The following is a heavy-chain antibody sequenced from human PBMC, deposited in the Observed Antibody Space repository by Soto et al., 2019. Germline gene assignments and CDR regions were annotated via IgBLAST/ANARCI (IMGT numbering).Heavy chain of an antibody. J-gene: IGHJ4*02. V-gene: IGHV3-15*01. Sequence: GGSLRLSCSVSVFTFTNIWMTWCRQAPGKGLEWVGHIKSRADDGTADYAAPLKGRFTISRDDSKNMLYLQMNGLKTEDTAVYFCATEGIASRPPFDYWGQGTLVTVSS. CDR2: IKSRADDGTA. CDR1: VFTFTNIW. CDR3: ATEGIASRPPFDY. D-gene: IGHD6-13*01.